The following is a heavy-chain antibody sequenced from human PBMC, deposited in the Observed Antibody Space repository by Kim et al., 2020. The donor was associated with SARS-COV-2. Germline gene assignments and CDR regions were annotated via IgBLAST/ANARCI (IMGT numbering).Heavy chain of an antibody. D-gene: IGHD3-22*01. V-gene: IGHV1-3*01. Sequence: YSQKFQGRVTITRDTSASTAYMELSSLRSEDTAVYYCARGGYYDSSGYYYWGQGTLVTVSS. CDR3: ARGGYYDSSGYYY. J-gene: IGHJ4*02.